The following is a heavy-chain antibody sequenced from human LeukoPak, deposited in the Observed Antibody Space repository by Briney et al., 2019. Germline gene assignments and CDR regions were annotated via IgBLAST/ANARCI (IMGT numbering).Heavy chain of an antibody. J-gene: IGHJ5*02. Sequence: ASVKVSCKASGYTFTGYYMHWVRQAPGQGLEWMGWINPNSGGTNYAQKFQGRVTVTRDTSISTAYMELGRLRPDDTAVYYCARDGKVRRTNWFDPWGQGTLVTVSS. D-gene: IGHD3-10*01. CDR1: GYTFTGYY. CDR2: INPNSGGT. CDR3: ARDGKVRRTNWFDP. V-gene: IGHV1-2*02.